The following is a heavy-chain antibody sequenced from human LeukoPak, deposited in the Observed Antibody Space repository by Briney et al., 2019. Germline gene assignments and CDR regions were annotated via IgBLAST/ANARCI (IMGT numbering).Heavy chain of an antibody. V-gene: IGHV4-61*02. CDR3: ARAFTYYDFWSPMGHMDV. J-gene: IGHJ6*03. Sequence: PSQTLSLTCTVSGGSISSGSYYWSWIRQPAGKGLEWIGRIYTSGSTNYNPSLKSRVTISVDTSKNQFSLKLSSVTAADTAVYYCARAFTYYDFWSPMGHMDVWGKGTTVTVSS. CDR2: IYTSGST. D-gene: IGHD3-3*01. CDR1: GGSISSGSYY.